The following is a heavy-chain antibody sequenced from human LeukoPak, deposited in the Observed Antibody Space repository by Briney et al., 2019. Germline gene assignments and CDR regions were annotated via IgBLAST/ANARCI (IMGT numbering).Heavy chain of an antibody. D-gene: IGHD2-15*01. CDR1: GGSISSSSYY. V-gene: IGHV4-39*07. CDR2: IYYSGST. J-gene: IGHJ6*03. CDR3: ARGIVVVAQLGYYYYYMDV. Sequence: SETLSLTCTVSGGSISSSSYYWGWIRQPPGKGLEWIGSIYYSGSTYYNPSLKSRVTISVDTSKNQFSLKLSSVTAADTAVYYCARGIVVVAQLGYYYYYMDVWGKGTTVTISS.